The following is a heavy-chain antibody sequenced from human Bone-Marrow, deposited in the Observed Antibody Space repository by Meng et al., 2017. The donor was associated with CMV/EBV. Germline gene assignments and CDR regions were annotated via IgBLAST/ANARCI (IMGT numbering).Heavy chain of an antibody. Sequence: GESLKISCAASGFTFSSYAMSWVRQAPGKGLEWVSAISASGGSTYYADSVKGRFTISRDNSKNTLYLQMDSLRAEDTAVYYCARYCIAGSCRPRYGMDVWGQGTTVTV. CDR1: GFTFSSYA. CDR3: ARYCIAGSCRPRYGMDV. V-gene: IGHV3-23*01. CDR2: ISASGGST. J-gene: IGHJ6*02. D-gene: IGHD2-15*01.